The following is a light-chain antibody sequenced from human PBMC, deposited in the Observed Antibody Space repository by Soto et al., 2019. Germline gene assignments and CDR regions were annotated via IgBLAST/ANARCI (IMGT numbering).Light chain of an antibody. Sequence: QSVLTQPPSASGTPGQRVTISCSGSSSSIGSNTVNWYQQLPGTAPKLLIYSNYQRPSGVPDRFSGSKSGTSASLAISGLQSEDEADYYCAAWDDSLNGLVVFGGGTKLTVL. CDR1: SSSIGSNT. CDR3: AAWDDSLNGLVV. J-gene: IGLJ2*01. V-gene: IGLV1-44*01. CDR2: SNY.